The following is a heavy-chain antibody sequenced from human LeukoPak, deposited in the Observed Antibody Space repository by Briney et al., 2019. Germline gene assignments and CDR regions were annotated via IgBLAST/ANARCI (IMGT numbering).Heavy chain of an antibody. D-gene: IGHD3-10*01. CDR1: GFTFSSYA. V-gene: IGHV3-30*18. CDR2: ISDDGSNK. Sequence: PGGSLRLSCEASGFTFSSYAMHWVRQAPGRGLEWVTVISDDGSNKYYADSVKGRFTISRDNSKNTLYLQMNSLRAEDTAVYYCAKCQHRGSGGYYKPPDYWGQGTLVTVSS. CDR3: AKCQHRGSGGYYKPPDY. J-gene: IGHJ4*02.